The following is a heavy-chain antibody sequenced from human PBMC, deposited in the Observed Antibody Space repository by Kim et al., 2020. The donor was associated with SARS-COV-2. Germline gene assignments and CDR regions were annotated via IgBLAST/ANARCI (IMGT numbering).Heavy chain of an antibody. Sequence: NNAQKLQGRVTMTTDTSTSTAYMELRSLRSDDTAVYYCARSRVLGNWFDPWGQGTLVTVSS. V-gene: IGHV1-18*01. J-gene: IGHJ5*02. CDR3: ARSRVLGNWFDP.